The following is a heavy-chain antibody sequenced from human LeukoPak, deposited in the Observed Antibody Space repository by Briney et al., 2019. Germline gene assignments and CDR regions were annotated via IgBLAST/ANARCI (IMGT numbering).Heavy chain of an antibody. CDR2: IYSGGST. J-gene: IGHJ4*02. CDR3: ARGDDYGGAWYYFDY. Sequence: GGSLRLSCAASGFIVSSNYMNWVRQAPGTGLEWVSVIYSGGSTYYADSVKGRFTISRDNSKNTLFLQMNSLRAEDTAEYYCARGDDYGGAWYYFDYWGQGTLVTVSS. D-gene: IGHD4-23*01. V-gene: IGHV3-53*01. CDR1: GFIVSSNY.